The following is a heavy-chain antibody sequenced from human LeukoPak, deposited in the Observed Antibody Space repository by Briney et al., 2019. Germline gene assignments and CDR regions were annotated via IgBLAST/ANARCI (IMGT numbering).Heavy chain of an antibody. J-gene: IGHJ4*02. CDR3: ARGGTEAATADY. Sequence: ASVKVSCKASGGTFGSYAISWVRQAPGQGPEWMGIINPRGGSTDYAQKFQGRVTMTSDTSTSTVYMELNSLRSEDTAVYFCARGGTEAATADYWGQGTLVTVSS. CDR2: INPRGGST. CDR1: GGTFGSYA. V-gene: IGHV1-46*01. D-gene: IGHD1-1*01.